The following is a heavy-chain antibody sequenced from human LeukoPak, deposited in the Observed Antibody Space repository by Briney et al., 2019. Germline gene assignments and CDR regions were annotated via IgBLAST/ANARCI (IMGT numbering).Heavy chain of an antibody. Sequence: EASVKVSCKASGYSFTNYGLHWKRQAPGQTLEWMGWINAGDGDTKYSQKFQGRVTITRDPFANTAYMDLSNLRSEDTAVYYCARESAAAGADYWGQGTLVTVSS. CDR3: ARESAAAGADY. CDR2: INAGDGDT. V-gene: IGHV1-3*01. CDR1: GYSFTNYG. J-gene: IGHJ4*02. D-gene: IGHD6-13*01.